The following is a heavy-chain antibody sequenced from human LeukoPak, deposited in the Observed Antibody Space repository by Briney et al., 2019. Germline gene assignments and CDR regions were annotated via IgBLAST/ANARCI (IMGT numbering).Heavy chain of an antibody. CDR3: AALSFSSGWYVPDDY. V-gene: IGHV1-58*01. Sequence: ASVKVSCKASGFTFTSSAVQWVRHARGQRLECIGWIVVGSGNTNYAQKFQERVTITRDMSTRTAYMEVSSLRSEDTAVYYCAALSFSSGWYVPDDYWGQGTLVTVSS. J-gene: IGHJ4*02. CDR1: GFTFTSSA. D-gene: IGHD6-19*01. CDR2: IVVGSGNT.